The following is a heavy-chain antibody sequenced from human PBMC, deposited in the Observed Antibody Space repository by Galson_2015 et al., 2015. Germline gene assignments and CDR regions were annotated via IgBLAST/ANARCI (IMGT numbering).Heavy chain of an antibody. CDR1: GYSFTSYW. CDR2: IDPSDSYT. V-gene: IGHV5-10-1*01. J-gene: IGHJ5*02. Sequence: QSGAEVKKPGESLRISCKGSGYSFTSYWISWVRQMPGKGLEWMGRIDPSDSYTNYSPSFQGHVTISADKSISTAYLQWSSLKASDTAMYYCARQGGTTVTHNWFDPWGQGTLVTVSS. D-gene: IGHD4-17*01. CDR3: ARQGGTTVTHNWFDP.